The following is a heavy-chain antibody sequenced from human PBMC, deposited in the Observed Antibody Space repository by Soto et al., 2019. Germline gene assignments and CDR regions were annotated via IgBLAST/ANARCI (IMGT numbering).Heavy chain of an antibody. CDR3: ARDLERPEDYFDY. CDR2: IDPTGVIR. CDR1: GHTITNHF. V-gene: IGHV1-46*01. Sequence: ASVKVSCKASGHTITNHFVHWVRQAPGQGLEWMGTIDPTGVIRSYAQRFQGRVTMTRDTSTSTVYMELSSLTSDDTAVYYCARDLERPEDYFDYWGQGTLVTVSS. D-gene: IGHD1-1*01. J-gene: IGHJ4*02.